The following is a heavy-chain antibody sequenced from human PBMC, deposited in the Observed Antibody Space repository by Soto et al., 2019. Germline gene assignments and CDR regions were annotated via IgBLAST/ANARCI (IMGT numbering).Heavy chain of an antibody. J-gene: IGHJ3*02. CDR3: AKEGYCSGGSCYFYAFDI. CDR2: ISWNSGSI. V-gene: IGHV3-9*01. Sequence: GGSLRLSCAASGFTFDDYAMHWVRQAPGKGLEWVSSISWNSGSIGYADSVKGRFTISRDNAKNSLYLQMNSLRAEDTALYYCAKEGYCSGGSCYFYAFDIWGQGTMVTVSS. CDR1: GFTFDDYA. D-gene: IGHD2-15*01.